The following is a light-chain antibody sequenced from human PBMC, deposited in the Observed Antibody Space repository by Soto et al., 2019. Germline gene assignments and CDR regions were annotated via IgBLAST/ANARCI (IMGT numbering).Light chain of an antibody. V-gene: IGLV2-8*01. CDR2: EVS. J-gene: IGLJ2*01. CDR1: SGDVGGYTY. CDR3: CSSGGSNGFVV. Sequence: QSALTQPPSASESPGHSVTISCTGVSGDVGGYTYVSWYQHSPGKAPRLLIYEVSKWPQGVPDRFTGSKSGNTASLTVSELQPDDEADYYCCSSGGSNGFVVFGGGTKLTVL.